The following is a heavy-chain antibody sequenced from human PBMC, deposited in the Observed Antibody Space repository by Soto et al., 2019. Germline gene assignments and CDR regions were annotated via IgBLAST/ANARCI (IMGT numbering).Heavy chain of an antibody. CDR1: GGSISSSSYY. V-gene: IGHV4-39*01. CDR3: AGILGSGSVPLYYFYYGMDV. Sequence: PSETLSLTCTVSGGSISSSSYYWGWIRQPPGKGLEWIGSIYYSGSTYYNPSLKSRVTISVDTSKNQFSLKLSSVTAADTAVYYCAGILGSGSVPLYYFYYGMDVWGQGTMVTVSS. J-gene: IGHJ6*02. CDR2: IYYSGST. D-gene: IGHD3-10*01.